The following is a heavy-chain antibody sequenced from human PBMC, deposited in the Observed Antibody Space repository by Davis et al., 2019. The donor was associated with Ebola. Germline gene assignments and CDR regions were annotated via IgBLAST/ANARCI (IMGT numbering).Heavy chain of an antibody. CDR3: ASGEFVDF. J-gene: IGHJ4*02. Sequence: ASVQVSCKASGYTFTDYLMHWVRQAPGQGLEWMGLINPSIGNTSLAQKFQGRLTLTRDTSTNTVHMDLSSLKSEDTAIYYCASGEFVDFWGQGTLVTVSS. CDR1: GYTFTDYL. CDR2: INPSIGNT. D-gene: IGHD3-10*01. V-gene: IGHV1-46*01.